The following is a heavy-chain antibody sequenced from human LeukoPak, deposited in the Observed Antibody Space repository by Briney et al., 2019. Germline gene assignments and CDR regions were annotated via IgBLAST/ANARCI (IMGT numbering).Heavy chain of an antibody. CDR1: GFTFSSYA. J-gene: IGHJ5*02. CDR3: ARDLKGFNL. V-gene: IGHV3-23*01. CDR2: ISGSGGGI. Sequence: GGSLRLSCAASGFTFSSYAMSWVRQAPGKGLEWVSGISGSGGGIYYADSVKGRFTISRDNSKNTLYLQMNSLRAEDTALYYCARDLKGFNLWGQGALVTVSS.